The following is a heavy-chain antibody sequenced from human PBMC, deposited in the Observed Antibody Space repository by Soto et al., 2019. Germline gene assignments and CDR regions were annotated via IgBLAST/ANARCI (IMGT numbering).Heavy chain of an antibody. D-gene: IGHD2-15*01. CDR3: ARDGYCSRGSCGPSRRPFNP. CDR2: INAGNGNT. Sequence: AAVQVSCMSSVWTFPNYVMHWVGPAGGKRRAWMGWINAGNGNTTYSQKFQGRGTIARDTSASTAYMELSSLRSEDTAVYYCARDGYCSRGSCGPSRRPFNPWRQVTLVTVSS. CDR1: VWTFPNYV. V-gene: IGHV1-3*01. J-gene: IGHJ5*02.